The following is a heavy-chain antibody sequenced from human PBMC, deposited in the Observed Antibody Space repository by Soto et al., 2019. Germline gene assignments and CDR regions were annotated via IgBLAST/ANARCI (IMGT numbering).Heavy chain of an antibody. CDR2: ISSSSSTI. CDR1: GFTFSSYS. V-gene: IGHV3-48*02. Sequence: GGSLRLSCAASGFTFSSYSMNWVRQAPGKGLEWVSYISSSSSTIYYADSVKGRFTISRDNAKNSLYLQMNSLGDEDTAVYYCARDREWGLLNYYYGMDVWGQGTTVTVSS. D-gene: IGHD1-26*01. CDR3: ARDREWGLLNYYYGMDV. J-gene: IGHJ6*02.